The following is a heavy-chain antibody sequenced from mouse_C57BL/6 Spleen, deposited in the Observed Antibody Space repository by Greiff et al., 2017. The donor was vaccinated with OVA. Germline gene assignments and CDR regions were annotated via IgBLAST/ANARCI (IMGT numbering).Heavy chain of an antibody. D-gene: IGHD1-1*01. CDR2: INPNNGGT. J-gene: IGHJ4*01. CDR3: ARDYSSSYPYAMDY. CDR1: GYTFTDYN. Sequence: VQLKESGPELVKPGASVKMSCKASGYTFTDYNMHWVKQSHGKSLEWIGYINPNNGGTSYNQKFKGKATLTVNKSSSTAYMELRSLTSEDSAVYYCARDYSSSYPYAMDYWGQGTSVTVSS. V-gene: IGHV1-22*01.